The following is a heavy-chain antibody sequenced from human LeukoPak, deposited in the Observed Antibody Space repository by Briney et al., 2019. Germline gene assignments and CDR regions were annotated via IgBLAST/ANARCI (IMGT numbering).Heavy chain of an antibody. V-gene: IGHV5-51*01. CDR1: GNSFIGSW. D-gene: IGHD3-16*01. CDR2: IYPGDSDT. CDR3: ARRGTGSHGWDH. Sequence: GESLKISCKGSGNSFIGSWIGWVRQMPGKGLEWMGMIYPGDSDTRYSPSLQGQVTISADKSISTPYLQWISLKASDTAIYYCARRGTGSHGWDHWGQGTLVTVSS. J-gene: IGHJ4*02.